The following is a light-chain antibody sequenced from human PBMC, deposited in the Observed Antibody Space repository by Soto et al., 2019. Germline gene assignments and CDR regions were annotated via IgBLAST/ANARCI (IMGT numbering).Light chain of an antibody. CDR2: GAS. Sequence: ENVLTQSPGTLSLSKGERASLSCSASQSVSSSYLAWYQQIPGQAPRLLIYGASSRATGIPDRFSGSGSGTDFTLTISRLEPEDFAVYYCQQYGSLPSTFGQGTKVDIK. CDR3: QQYGSLPST. V-gene: IGKV3-20*01. J-gene: IGKJ1*01. CDR1: QSVSSSY.